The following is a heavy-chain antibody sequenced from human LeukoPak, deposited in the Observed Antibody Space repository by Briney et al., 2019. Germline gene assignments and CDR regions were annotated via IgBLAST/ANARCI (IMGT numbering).Heavy chain of an antibody. CDR3: ARARDYYGDLDY. CDR1: GDSVSSKSAA. Sequence: SQTLSLTCAISGDSVSSKSAAWNWIRQSPSRGLEWLGRTYYRSKWNNDYAVSVKGRISIDPDTSRNQFSLQLNSVTPEDTAMYFCARARDYYGDLDYWGQGTLVTVSS. J-gene: IGHJ4*02. D-gene: IGHD3-16*01. V-gene: IGHV6-1*01. CDR2: TYYRSKWNN.